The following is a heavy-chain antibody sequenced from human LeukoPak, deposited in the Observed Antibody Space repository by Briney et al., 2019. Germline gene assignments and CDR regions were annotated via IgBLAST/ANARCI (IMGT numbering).Heavy chain of an antibody. CDR2: ISSSSSYI. Sequence: GSLRLSCAASGFTFSSYSMNWVRQAPGKGLEWVSSISSSSSYIYYADSVKGRFTISRDNAKNSLYLQMNSLRAEDTAVYYCARDQVGATVPFDYWGQGTLVTVSS. CDR1: GFTFSSYS. V-gene: IGHV3-21*01. J-gene: IGHJ4*02. CDR3: ARDQVGATVPFDY. D-gene: IGHD1-26*01.